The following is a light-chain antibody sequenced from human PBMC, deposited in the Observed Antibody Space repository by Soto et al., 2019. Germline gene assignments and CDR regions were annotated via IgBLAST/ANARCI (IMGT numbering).Light chain of an antibody. CDR2: WAS. V-gene: IGKV4-1*01. CDR1: RRVLYKSNNKNH. J-gene: IGKJ1*01. Sequence: DIVMTQSPDSLAVSLGERATMNCKCSRRVLYKSNNKNHLAWYQQKPGQPPKLIIYWASTRESGVPDRFSGSGSGTDFTLTISSLQAEDVAVYYCQQYYSTPQTFGQGTKVDIK. CDR3: QQYYSTPQT.